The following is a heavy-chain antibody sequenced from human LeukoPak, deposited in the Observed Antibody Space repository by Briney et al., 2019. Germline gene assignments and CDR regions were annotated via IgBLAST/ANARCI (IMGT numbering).Heavy chain of an antibody. Sequence: GGSLRLSCAASGFTFSHYGMTWVRQAPGKGLEWVPAISGSGGSTYYAGSVKGRFTISRDNSKNTLYLQMNSLRADDTAVYYCAKSHHVTAIDYWGQGTLVTVSS. CDR2: ISGSGGST. CDR1: GFTFSHYG. V-gene: IGHV3-23*01. J-gene: IGHJ4*02. CDR3: AKSHHVTAIDY. D-gene: IGHD2-21*02.